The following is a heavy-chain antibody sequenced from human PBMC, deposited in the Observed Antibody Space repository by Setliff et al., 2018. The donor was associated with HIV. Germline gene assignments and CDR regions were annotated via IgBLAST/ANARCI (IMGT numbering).Heavy chain of an antibody. CDR1: GYSFTDYW. CDR3: ARGGAGNDDRLWGYYYYYFMDV. J-gene: IGHJ6*03. Sequence: PGESLKISCKGSGYSFTDYWIGWVRQMPGKGLEWMAIIYPDGSDTKYSPSFQGQVTISADKSISTAYLQWSSLKASDTAMYYCARGGAGNDDRLWGYYYYYFMDVWGKGTTVTVSS. CDR2: IYPDGSDT. D-gene: IGHD5-12*01. V-gene: IGHV5-51*01.